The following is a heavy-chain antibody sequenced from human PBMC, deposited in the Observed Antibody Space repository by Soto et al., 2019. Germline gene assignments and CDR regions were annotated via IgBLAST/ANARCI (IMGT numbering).Heavy chain of an antibody. CDR2: IIPILGTA. Sequence: GASVKVSCKASGGTFSSYTISWVRQAPGQGLEWMGGIIPILGTANYAQKFQGRVTITADESTSTAYMELSSLRSEDTAVYYCARYIAAAATSYFDYWGQGTLVTVSS. CDR1: GGTFSSYT. J-gene: IGHJ4*02. D-gene: IGHD6-13*01. CDR3: ARYIAAAATSYFDY. V-gene: IGHV1-69*13.